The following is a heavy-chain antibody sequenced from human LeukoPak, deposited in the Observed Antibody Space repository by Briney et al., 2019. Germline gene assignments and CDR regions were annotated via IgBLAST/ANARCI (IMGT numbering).Heavy chain of an antibody. CDR1: GYTFTDYY. CDR2: SNPNSGGT. V-gene: IGHV1-2*02. Sequence: ASVKVSCKASGYTFTDYYMHWVRQAPGKGLEWMGWSNPNSGGTKCAQNFQGRVTMTRDTSMNTAYMELSRLRSDDTAVYYCARALSVYSGYDDAVDIWGQGTMVTVSS. J-gene: IGHJ3*02. D-gene: IGHD5-12*01. CDR3: ARALSVYSGYDDAVDI.